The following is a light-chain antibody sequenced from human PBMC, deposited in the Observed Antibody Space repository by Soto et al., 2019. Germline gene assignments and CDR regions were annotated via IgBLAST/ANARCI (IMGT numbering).Light chain of an antibody. CDR1: QSMGSN. J-gene: IGKJ5*01. CDR2: GAS. CDR3: QQRHNWRDT. V-gene: IGKV3-15*01. Sequence: EIVMTQAPATMSVSPGERAPLSCRASQSMGSNVAWYQQKPGQAPRLLIYGASTRAAGIPARFSGIGYGTAGTITISSLETEDCSVYDGQQRHNWRDTFGQGTRLEIK.